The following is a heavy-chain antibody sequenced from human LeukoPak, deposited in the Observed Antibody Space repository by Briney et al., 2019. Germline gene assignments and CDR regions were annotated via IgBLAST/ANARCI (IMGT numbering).Heavy chain of an antibody. CDR2: ISSSSSYI. Sequence: GGSLRLSCAASGFTFSSYSMNWVRQAPGKGLEWVSSISSSSSYIYYTDSVKGRFTISRDNSKNTLYLQMNSLRAEDTAVYYCAKLLSGPPGLYYFDYWGQGTLVTVSS. CDR1: GFTFSSYS. D-gene: IGHD2-21*02. V-gene: IGHV3-21*04. CDR3: AKLLSGPPGLYYFDY. J-gene: IGHJ4*02.